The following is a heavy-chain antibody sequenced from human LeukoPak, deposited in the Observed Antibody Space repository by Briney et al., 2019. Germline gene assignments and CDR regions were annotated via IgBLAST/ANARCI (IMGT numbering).Heavy chain of an antibody. V-gene: IGHV3-30*18. CDR1: GFTFSSYG. CDR2: ISYDGSNK. CDR3: AKDDSKSSGWPNDAFDI. D-gene: IGHD6-19*01. J-gene: IGHJ3*02. Sequence: PGGSLRLSCAASGFTFSSYGMHWVRQAPGKGLEWVAVISYDGSNKYYADSVKGRFTISRDNSKNTLYLQMNSLRAEDTAVYYCAKDDSKSSGWPNDAFDIWGQGTMVTVSS.